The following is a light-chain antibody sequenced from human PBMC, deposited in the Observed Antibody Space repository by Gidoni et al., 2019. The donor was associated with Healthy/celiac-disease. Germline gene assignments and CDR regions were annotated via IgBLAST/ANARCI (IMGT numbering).Light chain of an antibody. J-gene: IGKJ4*01. CDR3: MQALQTPLT. CDR1: QSLLHSNGYNY. Sequence: DIVMTQSPLSLPVTPGEPASISCRSSQSLLHSNGYNYLDWYLQKPGQAPQLLIYLGSNRASGVPDRFSGSGSGTDFTLNISRVEAEDVGVSYCMQALQTPLTFGGGTRVEIK. CDR2: LGS. V-gene: IGKV2-28*01.